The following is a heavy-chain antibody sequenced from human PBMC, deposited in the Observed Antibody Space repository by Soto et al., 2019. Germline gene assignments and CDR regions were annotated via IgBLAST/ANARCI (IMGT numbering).Heavy chain of an antibody. V-gene: IGHV1-58*01. CDR3: AAFDPGPMGFDP. J-gene: IGHJ5*02. CDR2: IVVGSGNT. D-gene: IGHD3-9*01. Sequence: GASVKVSCKASGFTFSSSAVQWVRQARGQRLEWIGKIVVGSGNTNYAQKFQERVTITRDMPTSTAYMELSSLRSEDTAFYYCAAFDPGPMGFDPWGQGTLVTVSS. CDR1: GFTFSSSA.